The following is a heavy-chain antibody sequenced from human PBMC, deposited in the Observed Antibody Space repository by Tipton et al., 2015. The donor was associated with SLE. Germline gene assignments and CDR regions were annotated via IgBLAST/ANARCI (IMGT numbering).Heavy chain of an antibody. CDR3: ARDLEGFDY. V-gene: IGHV3-21*03. D-gene: IGHD5-24*01. J-gene: IGHJ4*02. CDR2: ISSSRTSI. CDR1: GFTFTAYT. Sequence: GSLRLSCAASGFTFTAYTMNWIRQAPGKGLEWVSSISSSRTSIYYSDSVKGRFTVSRDNTENSLYLQMNSLRVEDTAVYYCARDLEGFDYWGQGTLVTVSS.